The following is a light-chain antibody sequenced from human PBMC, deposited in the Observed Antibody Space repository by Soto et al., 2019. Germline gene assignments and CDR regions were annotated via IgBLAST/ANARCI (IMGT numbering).Light chain of an antibody. Sequence: QSALTQPASVSGSPGQSITMSCTGTSSDIGGHNLVSWYQHHPGKAPKLMISEVSNRPSGVSDRFSGSKSGNTASLTISGLQAEDEADYYCISHTSSGTLWALGGGTRLTVL. J-gene: IGLJ3*02. CDR3: ISHTSSGTLWA. V-gene: IGLV2-14*01. CDR1: SSDIGGHNL. CDR2: EVS.